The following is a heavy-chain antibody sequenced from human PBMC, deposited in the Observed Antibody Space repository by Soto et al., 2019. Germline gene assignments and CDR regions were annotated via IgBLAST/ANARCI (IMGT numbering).Heavy chain of an antibody. D-gene: IGHD2-15*01. J-gene: IGHJ6*03. CDR1: GFTFSSYS. CDR2: ISSSSSTI. CDR3: AREGTNCSGGSCYSDYYYYYYMDV. Sequence: GGSLRLSCAASGFTFSSYSMNWVRQAPGKGLEWVSYISSSSSTIYYADSVKGRFTISRDNAKNSLYLQMNSLRAEDTAVYYCAREGTNCSGGSCYSDYYYYYYMDVWGKGTTVTVSS. V-gene: IGHV3-48*01.